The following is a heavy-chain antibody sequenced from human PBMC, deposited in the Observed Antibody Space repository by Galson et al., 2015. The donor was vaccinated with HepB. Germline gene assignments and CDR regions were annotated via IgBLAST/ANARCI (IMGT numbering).Heavy chain of an antibody. Sequence: SLRLSCAASGFTFSTYAMTWVRQAPGKGLEWVSTIRGGSGNTYYADSVKGRFSISRDNSKNTLYLQMNSLRAEDTAVYYCAKVRVESNYDASDIWGQGTVVTVSS. CDR2: IRGGSGNT. J-gene: IGHJ3*02. CDR3: AKVRVESNYDASDI. V-gene: IGHV3-23*01. CDR1: GFTFSTYA. D-gene: IGHD1-1*01.